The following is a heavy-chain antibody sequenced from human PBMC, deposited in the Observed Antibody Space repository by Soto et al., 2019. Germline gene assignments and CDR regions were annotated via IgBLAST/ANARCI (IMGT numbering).Heavy chain of an antibody. J-gene: IGHJ4*02. CDR2: IYWDDDK. Sequence: GSGPTLVNPTQTLTLTCTCSGFSLRTTGVAVGWIRQPPGKALEWLALIYWDDDKRYSPSLKSRLTITKDTSKNQVVLTMTDTDPVDTATYYCARRRTWIQLWSQTGYFDFWGQGTLVTVSS. CDR3: ARRRTWIQLWSQTGYFDF. CDR1: GFSLRTTGVA. D-gene: IGHD5-18*01. V-gene: IGHV2-5*02.